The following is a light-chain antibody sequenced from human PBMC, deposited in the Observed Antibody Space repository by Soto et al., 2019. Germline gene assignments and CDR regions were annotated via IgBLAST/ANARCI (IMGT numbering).Light chain of an antibody. CDR1: QSVSGN. V-gene: IGKV3-15*01. J-gene: IGKJ5*01. Sequence: RVMTQSPATLSVSPGESAILSCRASQSVSGNVAWYQQKPGQAPRLLIYGASTRATGVPVRFSGSGSGTEFTLTINSLQSDDFAVYFCQRYGSSPLITFGQGTRLEI. CDR2: GAS. CDR3: QRYGSSPLIT.